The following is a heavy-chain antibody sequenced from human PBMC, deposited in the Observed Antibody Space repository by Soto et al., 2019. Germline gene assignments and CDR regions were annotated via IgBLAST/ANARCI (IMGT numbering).Heavy chain of an antibody. V-gene: IGHV2-5*02. CDR2: IYWDDDK. J-gene: IGHJ5*02. D-gene: IGHD6-6*01. Sequence: QSTLKESGPTLVKPTQTLTLTVSFSGFSLITRGVGVGWISQPPGTALEWLAPIYWDDDKRSSPSLKRRLTITKDTSKYQGVLTTTNMVSVDPATYYCAHREHSSSSVDPCGQGTLDTDST. CDR1: GFSLITRGVG. CDR3: AHREHSSSSVDP.